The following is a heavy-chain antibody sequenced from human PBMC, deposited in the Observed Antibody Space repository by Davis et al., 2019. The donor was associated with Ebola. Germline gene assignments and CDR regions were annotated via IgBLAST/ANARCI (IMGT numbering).Heavy chain of an antibody. Sequence: ASVKVSCKASGYTFTSYAMHWVRQAPGQRLEWMGWINAGNGNTKYSQKFQGRVTITRDTSASTAYMELSSLRSEDTAVYYCARGGVRFLEWLLCDYWGQGTLVTVSS. CDR3: ARGGVRFLEWLLCDY. D-gene: IGHD3-3*01. CDR1: GYTFTSYA. J-gene: IGHJ4*02. V-gene: IGHV1-3*01. CDR2: INAGNGNT.